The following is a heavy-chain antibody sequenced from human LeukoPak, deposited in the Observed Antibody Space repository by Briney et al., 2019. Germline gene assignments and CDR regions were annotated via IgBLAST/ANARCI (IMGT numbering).Heavy chain of an antibody. D-gene: IGHD7-27*01. CDR2: IRYDASNR. J-gene: IGHJ4*02. Sequence: GGSLRLSCAASGFTFSSSGMHWLRQAPGKGLEWVAFIRYDASNRYYAVSVKGRFSISRDNSKNTLYLQMNSLRAEDTAVYYCANVGTIWGQGTLVTVSS. V-gene: IGHV3-30*02. CDR1: GFTFSSSG. CDR3: ANVGTI.